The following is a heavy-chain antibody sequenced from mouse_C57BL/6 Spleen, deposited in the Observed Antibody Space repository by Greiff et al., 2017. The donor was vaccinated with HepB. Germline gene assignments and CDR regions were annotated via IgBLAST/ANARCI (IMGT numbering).Heavy chain of an antibody. D-gene: IGHD3-2*02. CDR1: GYTFTDYY. CDR3: ASSVRQLRHGDY. Sequence: EVQLQQSGPVLVKPGASVKMSCKASGYTFTDYYMNWVKQSHGKSLEWIGVINPYNGGTSYNQKFKGKATLTVDKSSSTAYMELNSLTSEDSAVYYCASSVRQLRHGDYWGQGTTLTVSS. CDR2: INPYNGGT. J-gene: IGHJ2*01. V-gene: IGHV1-19*01.